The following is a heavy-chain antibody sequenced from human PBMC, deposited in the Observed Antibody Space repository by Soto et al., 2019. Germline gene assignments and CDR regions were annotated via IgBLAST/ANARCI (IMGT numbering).Heavy chain of an antibody. CDR3: AKDPLGVLVAGTTTDYYYGMDV. V-gene: IGHV3-23*01. CDR1: GFTFSSYA. Sequence: LRLSCAASGFTFSSYAMSWVRQAPGKGLEWVSAISGSGGSTYYADSVKGRFTISRDNSKNTLYLQMNSLRAEDTAVYYCAKDPLGVLVAGTTTDYYYGMDVWGQGTTVTVSS. J-gene: IGHJ6*02. D-gene: IGHD1-7*01. CDR2: ISGSGGST.